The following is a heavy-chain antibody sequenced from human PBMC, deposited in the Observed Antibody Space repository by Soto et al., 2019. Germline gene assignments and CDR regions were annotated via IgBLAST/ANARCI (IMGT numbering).Heavy chain of an antibody. Sequence: ASVKVSCKASGYTFTNYGISWVRQAPGKRLEWMGWISAYNGNTKYAQKLQGRVTMTTDTSTSTAYMELRSLRSDDTAVYYCARGVGSGSYYNQYNWFDPWGQGTLVTVSS. D-gene: IGHD3-10*01. CDR1: GYTFTNYG. J-gene: IGHJ5*02. CDR2: ISAYNGNT. V-gene: IGHV1-18*01. CDR3: ARGVGSGSYYNQYNWFDP.